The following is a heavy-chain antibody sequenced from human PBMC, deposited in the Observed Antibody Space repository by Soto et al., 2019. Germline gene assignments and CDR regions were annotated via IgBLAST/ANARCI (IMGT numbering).Heavy chain of an antibody. CDR2: IYYSGST. CDR1: GGSISSGGYY. D-gene: IGHD7-27*01. J-gene: IGHJ4*02. V-gene: IGHV4-31*03. Sequence: SETLSLTCTVSGGSISSGGYYWSWIRQHPGKGLEWIGYIYYSGSTYYNTYLKSRVTISIDTSQNQFSLKMNYMTAADTAVYYCARGPSGDKVDYWGQG. CDR3: ARGPSGDKVDY.